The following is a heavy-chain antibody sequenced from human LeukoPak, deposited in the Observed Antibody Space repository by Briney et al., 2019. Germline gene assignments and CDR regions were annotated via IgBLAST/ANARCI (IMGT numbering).Heavy chain of an antibody. CDR3: ARDLDSGSYYRPEMFN. J-gene: IGHJ4*02. CDR1: GYSISSGYY. D-gene: IGHD1-26*01. Sequence: PSETLSLTCTVSGYSISSGYYWGWIRRPPGKGLEWIGSIYHSGSTYYNPSLKSRVTISVDTSKNQFSLKLSSVTAADTAVYYCARDLDSGSYYRPEMFNWGQGTLVTVSS. CDR2: IYHSGST. V-gene: IGHV4-38-2*02.